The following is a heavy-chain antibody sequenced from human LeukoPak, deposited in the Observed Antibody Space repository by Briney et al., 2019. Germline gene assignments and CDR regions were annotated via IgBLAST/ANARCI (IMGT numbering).Heavy chain of an antibody. D-gene: IGHD2-2*01. CDR2: INHSGST. CDR1: GGSFRGYY. V-gene: IGHV4-34*01. Sequence: PSETLSLTCAVYGGSFRGYYWSWIRQPPGKGLEWIGEINHSGSTNYNPSLKSRVTISVDTSKNQFSLKLSSVTAADTAVYYCARDERRWKYQLRGPLWFDPWGQGTLVTVSS. J-gene: IGHJ5*02. CDR3: ARDERRWKYQLRGPLWFDP.